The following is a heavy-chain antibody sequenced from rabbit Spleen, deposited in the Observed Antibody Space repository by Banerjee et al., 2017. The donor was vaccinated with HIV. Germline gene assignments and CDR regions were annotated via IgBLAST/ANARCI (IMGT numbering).Heavy chain of an antibody. J-gene: IGHJ6*01. CDR1: GVSFSSSSY. CDR2: IDTGSSGHT. D-gene: IGHD1-1*01. CDR3: ARDTATSFSTYGMDL. Sequence: QSLEESGGDLVKPGASLTLTCTASGVSFSSSSYMCWVRQAPGKGLEWIACIDTGSSGHTYYASWAKGRFTISKTSSTVDLKMTSLTAADTATYFCARDTATSFSTYGMDLWGQGTLVTVS. V-gene: IGHV1S40*01.